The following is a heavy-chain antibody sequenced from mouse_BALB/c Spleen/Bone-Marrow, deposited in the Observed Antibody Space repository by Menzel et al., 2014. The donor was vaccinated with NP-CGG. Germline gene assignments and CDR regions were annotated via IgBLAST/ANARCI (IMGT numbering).Heavy chain of an antibody. J-gene: IGHJ2*01. D-gene: IGHD1-1*01. Sequence: VQLQQSGPELVKPGASVKISCKASGYSFTGYFMNWVKQSHGKSLEWIGRINPYDGDTFYNQKFRGKATLTVDKSSSTAHMELLSLTSEDSAVYYCGRVYYYGGSYFDYWGQGTTLTVSS. CDR3: GRVYYYGGSYFDY. V-gene: IGHV1-37*01. CDR2: INPYDGDT. CDR1: GYSFTGYF.